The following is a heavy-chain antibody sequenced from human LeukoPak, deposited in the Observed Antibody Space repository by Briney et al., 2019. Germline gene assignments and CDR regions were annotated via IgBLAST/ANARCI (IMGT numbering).Heavy chain of an antibody. CDR2: IIPIFGTA. CDR3: ARAHSSGWYNSIYGMDV. J-gene: IGHJ6*02. CDR1: GGTFSSYA. D-gene: IGHD6-19*01. V-gene: IGHV1-69*13. Sequence: GASVKVSCKASGGTFSSYAIRWVRQAPGQGLEWMGGIIPIFGTANYAQKFQGRVTITADESTSTAYMELSSLRSEDTAVYYCARAHSSGWYNSIYGMDVWGQGTTVTVSS.